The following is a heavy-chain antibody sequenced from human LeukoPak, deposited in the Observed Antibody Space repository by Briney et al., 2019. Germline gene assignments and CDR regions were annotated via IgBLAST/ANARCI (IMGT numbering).Heavy chain of an antibody. Sequence: GRSLRLSCAASGFTFSSYGMHWVRQAPGKGLEWVSYISSSSSTIYYADSVKGRFTISRDNAKNSLYLQMNSLRAEDTAVYYCARDPVSYYYDSSGSYFDYWGQGTLVTVSS. D-gene: IGHD3-22*01. V-gene: IGHV3-48*01. CDR1: GFTFSSYG. J-gene: IGHJ4*02. CDR3: ARDPVSYYYDSSGSYFDY. CDR2: ISSSSSTI.